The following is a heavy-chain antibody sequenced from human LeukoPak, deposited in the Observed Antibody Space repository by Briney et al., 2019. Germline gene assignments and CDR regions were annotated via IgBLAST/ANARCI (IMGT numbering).Heavy chain of an antibody. CDR1: GGSISSGSYY. D-gene: IGHD3-16*02. J-gene: IGHJ4*02. CDR3: ARSSQYDYVWGSYRYWVGPFAY. CDR2: IYTSGST. V-gene: IGHV4-61*02. Sequence: SETLSLTCTVSGGSISSGSYYWSWIRQPAGKGVEWIGRIYTSGSTNYNPSLKSRVTISVDTSKNQFSLKLSSVTAADTAVYYCARSSQYDYVWGSYRYWVGPFAYWGQGTLVTVSS.